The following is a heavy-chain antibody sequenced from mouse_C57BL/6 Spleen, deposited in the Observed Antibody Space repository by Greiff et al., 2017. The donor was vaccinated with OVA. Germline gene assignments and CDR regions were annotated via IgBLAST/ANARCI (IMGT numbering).Heavy chain of an antibody. CDR2: INPSTGGT. Sequence: EVKLQQSGPELVKPGASVKISCKASGYSFTGYYMNWVKQSPEKSLEWIGEINPSTGGTTYNQKFKAKATLTVDKSSSTAYMQLKSLTSEDSAVYYCARGDYYGSSSYWGQGTTLTVSS. CDR1: GYSFTGYY. J-gene: IGHJ2*01. V-gene: IGHV1-42*01. D-gene: IGHD1-1*01. CDR3: ARGDYYGSSSY.